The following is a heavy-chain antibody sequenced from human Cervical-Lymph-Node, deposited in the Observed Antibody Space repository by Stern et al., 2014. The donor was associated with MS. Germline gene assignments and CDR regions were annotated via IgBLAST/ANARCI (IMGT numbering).Heavy chain of an antibody. CDR1: GLTFKHNA. CDR3: ARPEDYGDFDY. V-gene: IGHV3-30*01. D-gene: IGHD4-17*01. J-gene: IGHJ4*02. Sequence: QVQLVQSGGGVVQPGRSLRLSCAASGLTFKHNALHWVRQAPGTGLEWVAVRSYDGRDKYYSASVNGRFTISRDNSKNTAYLQMNSLRLEDTGVYYCARPEDYGDFDYWGQGTLVTVSS. CDR2: RSYDGRDK.